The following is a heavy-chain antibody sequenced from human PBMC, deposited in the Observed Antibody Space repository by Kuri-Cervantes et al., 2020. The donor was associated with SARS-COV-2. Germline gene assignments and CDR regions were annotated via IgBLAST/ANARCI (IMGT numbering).Heavy chain of an antibody. Sequence: GESLKISCAASGFTFSNYWMHCVRQAPGKGLVWVSRTNTDGGSTSYADSVKGRFTISRDNARNTLYLQMNRLRAEDTAVYYCARAFLRGGSDYWGQGTLVTVSS. J-gene: IGHJ4*02. CDR1: GFTFSNYW. CDR2: TNTDGGST. D-gene: IGHD1-26*01. CDR3: ARAFLRGGSDY. V-gene: IGHV3-74*01.